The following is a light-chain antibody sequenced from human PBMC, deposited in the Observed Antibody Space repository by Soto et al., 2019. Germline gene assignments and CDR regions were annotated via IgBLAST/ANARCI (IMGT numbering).Light chain of an antibody. Sequence: QSALTQPASVSGSPGQSITISFTGTSSDVGGYKYVSWYQQHPGKAPKLMIYEVSNRPSGVSNRFSGSKSGNTASLTISGLQAEDEADYYCSSYTSSSTLDVFGTGTKATVL. CDR2: EVS. J-gene: IGLJ1*01. V-gene: IGLV2-14*01. CDR3: SSYTSSSTLDV. CDR1: SSDVGGYKY.